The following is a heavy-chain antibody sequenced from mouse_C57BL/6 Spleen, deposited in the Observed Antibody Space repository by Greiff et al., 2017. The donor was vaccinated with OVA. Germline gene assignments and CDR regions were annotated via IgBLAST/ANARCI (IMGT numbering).Heavy chain of an antibody. Sequence: EVQLQQSGPELVKPGASVKISCKASGYSFPDYNMNWVKQSNGKSLEWIGVINPNYGTTSYNQKFKGKATLTVDQSSSSACMPLNSLTSEDSAVYYCARSDYYGSNAWFAYWGKGTQVTVTA. CDR3: ARSDYYGSNAWFAY. CDR1: GYSFPDYN. J-gene: IGHJ3*01. V-gene: IGHV1-39*01. D-gene: IGHD1-1*01. CDR2: INPNYGTT.